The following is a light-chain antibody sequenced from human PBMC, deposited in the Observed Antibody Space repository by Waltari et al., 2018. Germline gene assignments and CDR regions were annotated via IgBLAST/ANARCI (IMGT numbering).Light chain of an antibody. CDR2: NND. Sequence: QSILTQPPSASGTPGQRVTISCSASSANIGNNAVNWYQQVPGTAPRLLTDNNDPRPSGVPDRFSASRAGTSASLAIVGLQSEDEASYYCAAWDNSLNSPVFGGGTKLTVL. V-gene: IGLV1-44*01. CDR1: SANIGNNA. CDR3: AAWDNSLNSPV. J-gene: IGLJ2*01.